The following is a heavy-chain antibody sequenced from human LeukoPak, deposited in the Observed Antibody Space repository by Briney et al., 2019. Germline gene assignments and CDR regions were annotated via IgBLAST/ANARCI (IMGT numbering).Heavy chain of an antibody. Sequence: ASVKVSCKASGYTYTSYGISWVRQAPGQGLDWMGWINPKSGGTNYAQKFQGRVTMTRDTSISTAYMEMSRLRSDDTAVYYCARNLWFGESSDAFDMWGQGTMVTVSS. V-gene: IGHV1-2*02. CDR2: INPKSGGT. J-gene: IGHJ3*02. CDR3: ARNLWFGESSDAFDM. CDR1: GYTYTSYG. D-gene: IGHD3-10*01.